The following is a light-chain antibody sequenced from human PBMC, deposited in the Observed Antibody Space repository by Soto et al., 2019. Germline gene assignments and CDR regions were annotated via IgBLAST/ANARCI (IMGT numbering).Light chain of an antibody. V-gene: IGKV4-1*01. CDR3: QQYYSTPLT. CDR2: RAS. J-gene: IGKJ4*01. CDR1: QKILYTSTNKNY. Sequence: DIVMTQSPDSLAVSLGERATINCKSSQKILYTSTNKNYLAWYQQKPGQAPKLLIYRASTRESGVPDRFSGSGSGTDFTLTISRLQAEDVAVYYCQQYYSTPLTFGGGTKVEIK.